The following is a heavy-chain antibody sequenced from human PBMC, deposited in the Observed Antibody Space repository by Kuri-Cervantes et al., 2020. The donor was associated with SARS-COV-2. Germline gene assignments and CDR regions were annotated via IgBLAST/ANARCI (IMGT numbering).Heavy chain of an antibody. D-gene: IGHD3-22*01. CDR3: ASSRYDSSGYQLYYFDY. V-gene: IGHV1-8*01. J-gene: IGHJ4*02. Sequence: ASVKVSCKASGYTFTSYDINWVRQATGQGLEWMGWMNPNSGNTGYAQKFQGRVTITADESTSTAYMELSSLRSEDTAVYYCASSRYDSSGYQLYYFDYWGQGTLVTVSS. CDR1: GYTFTSYD. CDR2: MNPNSGNT.